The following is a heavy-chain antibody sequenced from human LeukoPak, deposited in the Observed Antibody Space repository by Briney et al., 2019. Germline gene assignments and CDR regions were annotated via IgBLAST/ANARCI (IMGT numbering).Heavy chain of an antibody. CDR2: ISTDGSQT. Sequence: PGGSLRLSCEASGFTFSNYWMHWVRHAPGKGLMWVSQISTDGSQTFYADSVKGRFTISRDNAKNTLFLQMDSLRPEDTAVYYCVRSLRSADFWGQGILVTVSS. J-gene: IGHJ4*02. CDR3: VRSLRSADF. CDR1: GFTFSNYW. V-gene: IGHV3-74*01.